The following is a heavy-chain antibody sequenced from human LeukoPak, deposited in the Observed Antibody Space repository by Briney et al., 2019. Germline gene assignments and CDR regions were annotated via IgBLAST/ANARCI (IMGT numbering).Heavy chain of an antibody. Sequence: GGSLRPSCAASGFTFSSYAMSWVRQAPGKGLEWVSAISGSGGSTYYADSVKGRFTISRDNSKNTLYLQMNSLRAEDTAVYYCAKAGGLRLSHFDYWGQGTLVTVSS. CDR2: ISGSGGST. CDR3: AKAGGLRLSHFDY. CDR1: GFTFSSYA. V-gene: IGHV3-23*01. J-gene: IGHJ4*02. D-gene: IGHD5-12*01.